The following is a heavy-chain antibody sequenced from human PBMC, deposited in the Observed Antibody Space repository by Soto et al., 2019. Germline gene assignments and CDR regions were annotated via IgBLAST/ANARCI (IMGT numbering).Heavy chain of an antibody. CDR1: GFTFSSYG. V-gene: IGHV3-30*18. Sequence: PGGSLRLSCAASGFTFSSYGMHWVRQAPGKGPEWVAVISYDGSNKYYADSVKGRFTISRDNSKNTLYLQMNSLRAEDTAVYYCAKDKAASSSWYDHPDYWGQGTLVTVSS. D-gene: IGHD6-13*01. CDR3: AKDKAASSSWYDHPDY. CDR2: ISYDGSNK. J-gene: IGHJ4*02.